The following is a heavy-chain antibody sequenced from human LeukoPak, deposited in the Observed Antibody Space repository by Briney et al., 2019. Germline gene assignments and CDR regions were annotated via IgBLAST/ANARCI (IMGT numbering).Heavy chain of an antibody. CDR1: GFTFDSYA. CDR2: ISGGSEDT. Sequence: GGSLRLSCTASGFTFDSYAMSWVRQAPGKGLEWVSSISGGSEDTYFADSVKGRFTISRDNSKSTLYLELKSLRAEDTAVYYCAKAGFTVTQIDYWGQGTLVAVSS. CDR3: AKAGFTVTQIDY. J-gene: IGHJ4*02. D-gene: IGHD3-22*01. V-gene: IGHV3-23*01.